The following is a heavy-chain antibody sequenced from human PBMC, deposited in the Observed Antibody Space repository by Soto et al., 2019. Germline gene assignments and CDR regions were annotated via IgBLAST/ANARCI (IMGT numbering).Heavy chain of an antibody. CDR1: GFTFSDYA. CDR2: ISAGGST. V-gene: IGHV3-23*01. Sequence: PSGSLRLSCTASGFTFSDYAMSWVRQPPGKGLEWVSVISAGGSTYYADSVKGRFTVSRANSKNTLYLQMNSLRAEDTAVYYCANVPIWCSSTSCYTEGFDYWGQGTLVTVSS. D-gene: IGHD2-2*02. J-gene: IGHJ4*02. CDR3: ANVPIWCSSTSCYTEGFDY.